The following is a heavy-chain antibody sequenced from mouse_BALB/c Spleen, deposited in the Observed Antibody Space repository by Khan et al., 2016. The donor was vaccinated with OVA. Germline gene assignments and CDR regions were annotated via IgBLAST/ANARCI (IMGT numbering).Heavy chain of an antibody. D-gene: IGHD1-1*01. J-gene: IGHJ3*01. CDR3: ERSGYGGFAY. Sequence: EVQLQQSGPELVKPGASMKISCKASGYSFTDYTMNWVKQSHGKNLEWIGLINPYNGDTNYNQKFKGEATLTVDTSSSTAYMEILSLTSEDSAVYWCERSGYGGFAYWGEGTLVTVSA. V-gene: IGHV1-37*01. CDR2: INPYNGDT. CDR1: GYSFTDYT.